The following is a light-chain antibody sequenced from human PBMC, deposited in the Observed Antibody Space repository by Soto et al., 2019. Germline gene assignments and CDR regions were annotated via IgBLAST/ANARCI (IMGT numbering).Light chain of an antibody. CDR1: QSLLHSDGKTY. V-gene: IGKV2D-29*02. J-gene: IGKJ3*01. CDR3: MQSIQLPGFT. Sequence: DIVMTQTPLSLSVTPGQPASISCKSSQSLLHSDGKTYLYWYLQKPGQSPQLLIYEVSNRFFGVPDRFSGSGSGTDFTLKISRVEAEDVGVYYCMQSIQLPGFTFGPGTKVDIK. CDR2: EVS.